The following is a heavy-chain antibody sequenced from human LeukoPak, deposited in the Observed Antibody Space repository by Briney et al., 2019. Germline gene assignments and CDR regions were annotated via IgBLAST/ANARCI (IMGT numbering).Heavy chain of an antibody. V-gene: IGHV1-18*04. CDR3: ARGYYDILTGWFPSDAFDI. CDR1: GYTFTSYG. D-gene: IGHD3-9*01. Sequence: ASVKVSCKASGYTFTSYGISWVRQAPGQGLEWMGWISVYNGNTNYAQKLQGRVTMTTDTSTSTAYMELRSLRSDDTAVYYCARGYYDILTGWFPSDAFDIWGQGTMVTVSS. J-gene: IGHJ3*02. CDR2: ISVYNGNT.